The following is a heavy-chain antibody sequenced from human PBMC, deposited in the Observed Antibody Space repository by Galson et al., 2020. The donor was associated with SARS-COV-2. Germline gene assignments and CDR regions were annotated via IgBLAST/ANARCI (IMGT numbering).Heavy chain of an antibody. CDR3: ANHTMVGLSFDY. CDR2: TDWNDFK. Sequence: SGPTLVKPTQTLTLTCTFSGFSLSSSGMGVGWIRQPPGKALEWLALTDWNDFKRYSPSLKSRPTITTDTSRNQVALTMTNMDPVDTATYFSANHTMVGLSFDYWGQGYLVTVSS. V-gene: IGHV2-5*01. J-gene: IGHJ4*02. CDR1: GFSLSSSGMG. D-gene: IGHD3-10*01.